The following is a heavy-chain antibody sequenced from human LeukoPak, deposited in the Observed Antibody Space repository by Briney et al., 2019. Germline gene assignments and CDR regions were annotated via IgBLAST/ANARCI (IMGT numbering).Heavy chain of an antibody. V-gene: IGHV3-11*04. CDR2: ISSSGSTI. CDR3: ARSNNMVRGVATLYDY. J-gene: IGHJ4*02. D-gene: IGHD3-10*01. CDR1: GFTFSDYY. Sequence: GGSLRLSCAASGFTFSDYYMSWIRQAPGKGLEWVSYISSSGSTIYYADSVKGRFTISRDNAKNSLYLQMNSLRAEDTAVYYCARSNNMVRGVATLYDYWGQGTLVTVSS.